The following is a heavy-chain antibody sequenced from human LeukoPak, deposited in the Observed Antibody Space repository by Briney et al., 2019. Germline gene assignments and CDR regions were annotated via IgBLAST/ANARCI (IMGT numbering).Heavy chain of an antibody. Sequence: PGGSLRLSCAASGFTASSNYMSWVRQAPGKGLEWVSVIYSGGSTYYADSVKGRFTISRDNSKNTLYLQMNSLRAEDTAVYYCARGQYYYDSSGYYSVFDYWGQGTLVTVSS. CDR1: GFTASSNY. J-gene: IGHJ4*02. CDR3: ARGQYYYDSSGYYSVFDY. D-gene: IGHD3-22*01. V-gene: IGHV3-66*01. CDR2: IYSGGST.